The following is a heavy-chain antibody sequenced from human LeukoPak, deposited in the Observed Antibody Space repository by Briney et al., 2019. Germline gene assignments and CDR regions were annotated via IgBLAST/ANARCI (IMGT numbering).Heavy chain of an antibody. D-gene: IGHD6-19*01. Sequence: PGGSLRLSCAASGFTFSSYSMNWVRQAPGKGLEGVSAISSNSSYIYYADSVKGRYTISRDNAKNSLYLQMNSLRAEDTAVYYCARDHRSGWKIFDYWGQGTLVTVSS. CDR2: ISSNSSYI. V-gene: IGHV3-21*01. J-gene: IGHJ4*02. CDR3: ARDHRSGWKIFDY. CDR1: GFTFSSYS.